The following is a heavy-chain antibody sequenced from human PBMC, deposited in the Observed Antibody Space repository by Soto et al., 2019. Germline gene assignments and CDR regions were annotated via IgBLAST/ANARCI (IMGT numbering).Heavy chain of an antibody. D-gene: IGHD2-15*01. CDR3: ASEGAIVVVVAATPSDAFDI. V-gene: IGHV1-69*02. CDR1: GGTFSSYT. J-gene: IGHJ3*02. CDR2: IIPILGIA. Sequence: QIQLVQSGAEVKKPGSSVKVPYKASGGTFSSYTISWVRQAPGQGLEWMGRIIPILGIANYAQKFQGRVTITADKSTSTAYMELSSLRSEDTAVYYCASEGAIVVVVAATPSDAFDIWGQGTMVTVSS.